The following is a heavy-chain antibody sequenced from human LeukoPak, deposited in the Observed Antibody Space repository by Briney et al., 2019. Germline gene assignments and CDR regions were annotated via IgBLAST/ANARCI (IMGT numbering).Heavy chain of an antibody. J-gene: IGHJ4*02. D-gene: IGHD3-22*01. CDR1: AYSITSGYY. CDR3: ARDRNYYDSSGYYFDY. Sequence: SETLSLTCGVSAYSITSGYYWAWIRQPPGKGLEWIGNIYHSGSTYYNPSLKSRVTISVDTSKNQFSLKLSSVTAADTAVYYCARDRNYYDSSGYYFDYWGQGTLVTVSS. CDR2: IYHSGST. V-gene: IGHV4-38-2*02.